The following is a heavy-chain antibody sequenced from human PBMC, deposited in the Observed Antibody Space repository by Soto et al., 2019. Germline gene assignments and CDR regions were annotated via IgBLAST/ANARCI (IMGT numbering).Heavy chain of an antibody. D-gene: IGHD6-19*01. CDR1: GFTFSSYG. CDR2: ISYDGSNK. Sequence: QVQLVESGGGVVQPGRSLRLSCAASGFTFSSYGMHWVRQAPGKGLEWVAVISYDGSNKYYADSVKGRFTISRDNSKNTLYLQMNSLRAEDTAVYYCAQGHPHSSGFFDYWGQGTLVTVSS. CDR3: AQGHPHSSGFFDY. J-gene: IGHJ4*02. V-gene: IGHV3-30*18.